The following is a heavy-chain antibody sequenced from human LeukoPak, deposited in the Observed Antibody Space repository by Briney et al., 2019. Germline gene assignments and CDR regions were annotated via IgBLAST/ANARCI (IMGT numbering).Heavy chain of an antibody. J-gene: IGHJ4*02. CDR2: INHSGST. V-gene: IGHV4-34*01. D-gene: IGHD2-2*01. Sequence: SETLSLTCAVYGGSFSGYYWSWIRQPPGKGLEWIGEINHSGSTNYNPSLKSRVTISVDTSKNQFSLKLSSVTAADTAVYYCARGTSSYFDYRGQGTPVTVSS. CDR1: GGSFSGYY. CDR3: ARGTSSYFDY.